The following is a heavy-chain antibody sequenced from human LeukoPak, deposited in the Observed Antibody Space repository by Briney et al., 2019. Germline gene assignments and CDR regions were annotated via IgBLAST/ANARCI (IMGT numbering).Heavy chain of an antibody. D-gene: IGHD2-21*02. V-gene: IGHV3-23*01. J-gene: IGHJ4*02. CDR1: VFTFSSYA. Sequence: GGSLRLSCAASVFTFSSYAMSWVRQAPGKGLEWVSAISGSGGSIYYADSVKGRFTISRDNSKNTLYLQMNSLRAEDTAVYYCAKAPLCGGDCYSVDRLDYWGQGTLVTVSS. CDR3: AKAPLCGGDCYSVDRLDY. CDR2: ISGSGGSI.